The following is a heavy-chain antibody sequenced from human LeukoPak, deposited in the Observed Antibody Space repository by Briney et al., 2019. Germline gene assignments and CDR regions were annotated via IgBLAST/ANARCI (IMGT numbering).Heavy chain of an antibody. CDR3: AKGGQWLVV. CDR1: GFSFSRYS. V-gene: IGHV3-23*01. Sequence: PGGSLRLSCAASGFSFSRYSMNWVRQAPGKGLERVSAISGSGGSTYYADSVKGRFTISRDNSKNTLYLQMNSLRAEDTAVYYCAKGGQWLVVWGHGTMVTVSS. CDR2: ISGSGGST. J-gene: IGHJ3*01. D-gene: IGHD6-19*01.